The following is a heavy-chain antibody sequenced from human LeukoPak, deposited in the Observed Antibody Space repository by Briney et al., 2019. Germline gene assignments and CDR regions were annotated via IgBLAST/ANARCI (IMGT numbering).Heavy chain of an antibody. V-gene: IGHV3-74*01. J-gene: IGHJ3*02. CDR1: GFTFSSYW. D-gene: IGHD2-15*01. Sequence: PGGSLRLSXAASGFTFSSYWMHWVRQAPGKGLVWVSRINRAGSSTNYADSVKGRFTISRDNAKNTLYLKINSLRAEDTAVYYCARGRGGAFDNWGQGTMVTVSS. CDR2: INRAGSST. CDR3: ARGRGGAFDN.